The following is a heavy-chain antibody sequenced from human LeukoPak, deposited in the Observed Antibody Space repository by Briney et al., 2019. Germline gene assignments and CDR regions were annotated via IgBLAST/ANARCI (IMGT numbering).Heavy chain of an antibody. J-gene: IGHJ4*02. CDR3: SVYYDSSGYLDY. Sequence: GGSLRLSCTASRITFRDYGMSWVRQAPGKGLEWVGFSRTKAYGGTTEYAASVKGRFTISRDDSNNIAYLQMNSLKTEDTAVYYRSVYYDSSGYLDYWGQGTLVTVSS. CDR2: SRTKAYGGTT. D-gene: IGHD3-22*01. V-gene: IGHV3-49*04. CDR1: RITFRDYG.